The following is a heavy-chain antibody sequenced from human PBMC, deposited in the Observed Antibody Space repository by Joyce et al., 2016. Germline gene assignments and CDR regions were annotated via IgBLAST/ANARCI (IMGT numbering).Heavy chain of an antibody. V-gene: IGHV5-10-1*03. CDR2: IDPRDSYT. Sequence: EVQLVQSGAEVKKPGESLWISCKGSGYSFTSHWISWVRQMPGKGLEWMGRIDPRDSYTDYSPSFEGHVTISVDKTISAAYLQWSSLRASDTAIYYCARHVTDWFDPWGQGTLVTVSS. D-gene: IGHD3-10*02. CDR1: GYSFTSHW. CDR3: ARHVTDWFDP. J-gene: IGHJ5*02.